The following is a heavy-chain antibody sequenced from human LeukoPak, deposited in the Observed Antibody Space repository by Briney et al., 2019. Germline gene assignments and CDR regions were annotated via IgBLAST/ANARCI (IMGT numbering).Heavy chain of an antibody. J-gene: IGHJ4*02. CDR2: IYTSGIT. CDR3: ARVARGYYDSSGYPQDY. V-gene: IGHV4-4*07. D-gene: IGHD3-22*01. CDR1: GGSISSYY. Sequence: SETLSLTCTVSGGSISSYYWSWIRQPAGKGLEWIGHIYTSGITNYNPSLKSRVIMSVDTSKNQFSLKLSSVTAADTAVYYCARVARGYYDSSGYPQDYWGQGTLVTVSS.